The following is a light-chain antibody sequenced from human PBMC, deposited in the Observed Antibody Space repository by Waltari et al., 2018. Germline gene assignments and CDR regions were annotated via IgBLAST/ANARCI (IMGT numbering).Light chain of an antibody. Sequence: DIVMTQSPDSLAVSLGERATINCKSSQSVLYSSNNKNYLALYQQKPGQPPKLLIYCASTRESGVPDRFSGSGSGTDFTLTISSLQAEDVAVYYCQQYYSTPRTFGQGTKLEIK. J-gene: IGKJ2*01. CDR3: QQYYSTPRT. CDR1: QSVLYSSNNKNY. V-gene: IGKV4-1*01. CDR2: CAS.